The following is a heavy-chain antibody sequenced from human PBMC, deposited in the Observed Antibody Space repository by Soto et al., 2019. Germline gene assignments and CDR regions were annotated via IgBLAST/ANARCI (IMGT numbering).Heavy chain of an antibody. CDR2: ISSSSSYI. CDR3: ARGDGSSMFDT. V-gene: IGHV3-21*01. Sequence: GGSLRLSCAASGFTFSSYSMNWVRQAPGKGLEWVSSISSSSSYIYYADSVKGRFTISRDNAKNSLYLQMNSLRAEDTAVYYCARGDGSSMFDTWGQGTLVTVPS. J-gene: IGHJ5*02. CDR1: GFTFSSYS. D-gene: IGHD6-13*01.